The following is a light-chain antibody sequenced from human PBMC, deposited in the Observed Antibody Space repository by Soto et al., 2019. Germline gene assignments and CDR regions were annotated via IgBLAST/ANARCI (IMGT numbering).Light chain of an antibody. V-gene: IGLV1-44*01. J-gene: IGLJ1*01. CDR3: AAWDDSLNGHV. CDR1: SSNIGSNT. CDR2: SNN. Sequence: QSALTQPPSASGTPGQRVTISCSGSSSNIGSNTVNWYRQLPGTAPKLLIYSNNQRPSGVPDRFSGSKSGTSASLAISGLQSEDEADYYCAAWDDSLNGHVFGTGTKVTV.